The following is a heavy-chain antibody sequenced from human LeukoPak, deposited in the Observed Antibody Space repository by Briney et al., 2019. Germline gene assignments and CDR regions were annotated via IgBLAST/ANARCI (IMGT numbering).Heavy chain of an antibody. V-gene: IGHV3-74*01. CDR1: GFSFSSYW. CDR3: AKGDEVGDY. J-gene: IGHJ4*02. CDR2: ISAYGTNT. Sequence: PGGSLRLSCAASGFSFSSYWMHWVRQAPGKGLVWVSGISAYGTNTYYADSVKGRFTISRDNSKNTLYLQMNSLRAEDTAVYYCAKGDEVGDYWGQGTLVTVSS. D-gene: IGHD2-15*01.